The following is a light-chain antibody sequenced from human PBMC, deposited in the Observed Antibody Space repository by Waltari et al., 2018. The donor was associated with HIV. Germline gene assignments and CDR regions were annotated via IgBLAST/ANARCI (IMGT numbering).Light chain of an antibody. J-gene: IGKJ4*01. V-gene: IGKV3-20*01. CDR3: QQYGGSLS. CDR2: GAN. Sequence: AWYQQKPGQAPRLIIFGANNRATDIPDRFSGSGSGTDFTLSIRRLEPEDIAVYYCQQYGGSLSFGGGTRVEIK.